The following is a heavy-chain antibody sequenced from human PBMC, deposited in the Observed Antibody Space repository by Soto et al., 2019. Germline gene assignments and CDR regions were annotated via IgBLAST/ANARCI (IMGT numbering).Heavy chain of an antibody. D-gene: IGHD6-19*01. Sequence: GGSLRLSCVASGFSLANYPMNWVRQTPGKGLEWISYSSPRGDTIYYADSVEGRFTISRDSARNSLSLHMSSLRDEDSALYYCAKGPHTNVGWPYYFESWGQGVPVTVSS. J-gene: IGHJ4*02. CDR1: GFSLANYP. CDR2: SSPRGDTI. CDR3: AKGPHTNVGWPYYFES. V-gene: IGHV3-48*02.